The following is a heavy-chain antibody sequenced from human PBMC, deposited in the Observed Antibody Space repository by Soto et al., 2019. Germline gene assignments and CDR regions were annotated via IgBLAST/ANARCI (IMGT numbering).Heavy chain of an antibody. Sequence: EVQLVESGGGLVQPGGSLKLSCAASGFTFSGSAMHWVRQASGKGLEWVGRIRSKANSYATAYAASVKGRFTISRDDSKNTADLQMNSLKTEDTAVYYCTRQMGRYDFWSTSFDYWGQGTLVTVSS. V-gene: IGHV3-73*02. CDR2: IRSKANSYAT. CDR1: GFTFSGSA. D-gene: IGHD3-3*01. CDR3: TRQMGRYDFWSTSFDY. J-gene: IGHJ4*02.